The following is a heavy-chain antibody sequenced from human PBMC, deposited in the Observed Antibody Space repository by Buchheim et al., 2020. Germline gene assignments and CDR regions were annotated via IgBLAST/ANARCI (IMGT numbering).Heavy chain of an antibody. V-gene: IGHV4-61*02. CDR1: GGSISSGSYY. J-gene: IGHJ6*02. D-gene: IGHD3-10*01. CDR3: ATGATMVQAPYYYYGMDF. CDR2: IYTSGST. Sequence: QVQLQESGPGLVKPSQTLSLTCTVSGGSISSGSYYWSWIRQPAGKGLEWIGRIYTSGSTNYNPSLKSRVTISVDTSKNQFSLTLSSVTAADTAVYYCATGATMVQAPYYYYGMDFWGQGTT.